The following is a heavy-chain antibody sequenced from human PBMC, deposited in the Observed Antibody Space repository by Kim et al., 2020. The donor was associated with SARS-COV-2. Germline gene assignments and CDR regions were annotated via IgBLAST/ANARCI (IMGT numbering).Heavy chain of an antibody. CDR3: VARSMVRGAVYGMDV. D-gene: IGHD3-10*01. Sequence: GGSLRLSCAVSGFSFSRSGMHWVRQAPGKGLEWVAIISYDGSNKEYTDSVKGRFTISRDDTKNTLYLQMNSLREEDTAVYYCVARSMVRGAVYGMDVWGQGTTVTVSS. V-gene: IGHV3-30*03. J-gene: IGHJ6*02. CDR1: GFSFSRSG. CDR2: ISYDGSNK.